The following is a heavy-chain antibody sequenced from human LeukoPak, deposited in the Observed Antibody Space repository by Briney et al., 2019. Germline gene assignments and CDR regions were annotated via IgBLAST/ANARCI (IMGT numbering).Heavy chain of an antibody. J-gene: IGHJ4*02. CDR2: IYYSGST. D-gene: IGHD3-3*01. CDR1: GGSISSSSYY. V-gene: IGHV4-39*01. Sequence: PSETLYLTCTVSGGSISSSSYYWGWIRQPPGKGLEWIGSIYYSGSTYYNPSLKSRVTISVDTSKNQFSLKLSSVTAADTAVYYCASGGPRGRKEWSKRGTLDYWGQGTLVTVSS. CDR3: ASGGPRGRKEWSKRGTLDY.